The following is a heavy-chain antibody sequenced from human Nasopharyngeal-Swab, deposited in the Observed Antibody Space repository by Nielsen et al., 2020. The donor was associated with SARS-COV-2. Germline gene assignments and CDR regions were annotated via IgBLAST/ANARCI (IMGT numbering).Heavy chain of an antibody. CDR1: GGSTSSLY. Sequence: SETLSLTCSVAGGSTSSLYCSWIRQPPGSGMEWKGYFPNGETTIYNPSFKSRVTISVDTSNNQFSLKMTSVSAADTAVYYCARSTSGSYYGFDKWGPGTLVTVSS. CDR2: FPNGETT. V-gene: IGHV4-59*12. D-gene: IGHD1-26*01. J-gene: IGHJ4*02. CDR3: ARSTSGSYYGFDK.